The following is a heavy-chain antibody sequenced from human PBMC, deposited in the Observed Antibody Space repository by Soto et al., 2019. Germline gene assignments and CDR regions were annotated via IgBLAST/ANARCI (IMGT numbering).Heavy chain of an antibody. J-gene: IGHJ5*02. V-gene: IGHV4-31*03. CDR3: ARDLGVVSGPVNWFDP. CDR1: GGSISSGGYY. Sequence: SETLSLTCTVSGGSISSGGYYWSWIRQHPGKGLEWIGYIYYSGSTYYNPSLKSRVTISVDTSKNQSSLKLSSVTAADTAVYYCARDLGVVSGPVNWFDPWGQGTLVTVSS. D-gene: IGHD3-3*01. CDR2: IYYSGST.